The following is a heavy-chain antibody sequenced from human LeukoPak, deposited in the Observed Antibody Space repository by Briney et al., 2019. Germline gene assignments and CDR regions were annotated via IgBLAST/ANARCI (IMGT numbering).Heavy chain of an antibody. Sequence: ASVKVSCKTSGYRFSGYYMHWVRQAPGQGLEWMGWVNSNSGGTHYAQKFEGRVTMTRDTSISTAYMGLSRLKSDDTAVYYCARGYCSGGSCYHFESWGQGTLVTVSS. D-gene: IGHD2-15*01. CDR2: VNSNSGGT. V-gene: IGHV1-2*02. J-gene: IGHJ4*02. CDR3: ARGYCSGGSCYHFES. CDR1: GYRFSGYY.